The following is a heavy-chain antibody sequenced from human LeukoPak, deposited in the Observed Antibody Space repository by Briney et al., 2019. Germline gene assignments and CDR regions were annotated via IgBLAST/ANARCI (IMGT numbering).Heavy chain of an antibody. V-gene: IGHV3-30*03. D-gene: IGHD6-19*01. Sequence: GRSLRLSCAASGFTFSSYGMHWVRQAPGKGLEWVAVISYDGSNKYYADSVKGRFTISRDNSKNTLYLQMNSLRAEDTAVYYCARDGSGWYDEYYFDYWGQGTLVTVSS. CDR1: GFTFSSYG. J-gene: IGHJ4*02. CDR2: ISYDGSNK. CDR3: ARDGSGWYDEYYFDY.